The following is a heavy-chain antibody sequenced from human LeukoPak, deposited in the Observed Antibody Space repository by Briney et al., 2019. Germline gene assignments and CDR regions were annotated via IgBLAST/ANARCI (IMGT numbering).Heavy chain of an antibody. CDR1: GFTFSSYA. CDR2: ISYDGSNK. Sequence: PGGSLRLSCAASGFTFSSYAMHWVRQAPGKGLEWVAVISYDGSNKYYADSVKGRFTISRDNSKNTLYLQMNSLRAEDTAAYYCARDNRYSSGPFDYWGQGTLVTVSS. D-gene: IGHD6-19*01. J-gene: IGHJ4*02. V-gene: IGHV3-30*04. CDR3: ARDNRYSSGPFDY.